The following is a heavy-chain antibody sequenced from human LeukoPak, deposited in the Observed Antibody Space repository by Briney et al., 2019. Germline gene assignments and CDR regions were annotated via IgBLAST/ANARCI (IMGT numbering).Heavy chain of an antibody. D-gene: IGHD5-18*01. CDR2: IYYSGST. Sequence: SETLSLTCIVSGGSISSSSYYWGWIRQPPGKGLEWIGSIYYSGSTYYNPSLKSRVTISVDTSKNQFSLKLSSVTAADTAVYYCARDKVDTGEYYYYYGMDVWGQGTTVTVSS. V-gene: IGHV4-39*07. J-gene: IGHJ6*02. CDR3: ARDKVDTGEYYYYYGMDV. CDR1: GGSISSSSYY.